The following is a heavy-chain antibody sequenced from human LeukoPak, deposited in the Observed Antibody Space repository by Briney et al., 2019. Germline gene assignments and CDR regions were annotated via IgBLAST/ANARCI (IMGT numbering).Heavy chain of an antibody. CDR2: TYYRSKWYI. D-gene: IGHD1-1*01. Sequence: SQTLSLTCAISGDRVSTNSASWSWIRQSPSRGLEWLGRTYYRSKWYIEYAVSVRSRITINPDTSKNQFSLHRNSVTPEDTAVYYCTRGDGNYYYGMDVWGQGTTVTVS. J-gene: IGHJ6*02. V-gene: IGHV6-1*01. CDR3: TRGDGNYYYGMDV. CDR1: GDRVSTNSAS.